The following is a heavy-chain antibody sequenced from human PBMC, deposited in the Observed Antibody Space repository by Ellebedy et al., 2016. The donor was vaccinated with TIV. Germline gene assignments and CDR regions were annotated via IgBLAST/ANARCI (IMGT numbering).Heavy chain of an antibody. J-gene: IGHJ6*03. Sequence: GESLKISCAASGFTFSSHSMNWVRQAPGKGLEWVSYISSSSNIIYYADSVKGRFTISRDNAKNSLYLQMNSLRAEDTAVYYCARIPLGATGSYYYYYMDVWGKGTTVTVSS. V-gene: IGHV3-48*04. D-gene: IGHD1-26*01. CDR1: GFTFSSHS. CDR3: ARIPLGATGSYYYYYMDV. CDR2: ISSSSNII.